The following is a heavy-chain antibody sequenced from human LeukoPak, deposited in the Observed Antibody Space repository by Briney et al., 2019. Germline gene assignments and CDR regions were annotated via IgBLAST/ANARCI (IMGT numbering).Heavy chain of an antibody. V-gene: IGHV4-34*01. CDR2: INHSGST. J-gene: IGHJ4*02. Sequence: PSETLSLTCAVYGGSFSGYYWSWIRQPPGKGLEWIGEINHSGSTNYNPSLKSRVTISVDTSKNQFSLKLSSVTAADTAVYYCARRRYNWNDPLFDYWGQGTLVTVSS. CDR1: GGSFSGYY. CDR3: ARRRYNWNDPLFDY. D-gene: IGHD1-1*01.